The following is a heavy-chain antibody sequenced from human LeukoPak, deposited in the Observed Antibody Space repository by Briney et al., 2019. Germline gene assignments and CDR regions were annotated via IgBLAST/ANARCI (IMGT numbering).Heavy chain of an antibody. CDR3: GYSLIRGVIRD. CDR1: GGSFSGYY. D-gene: IGHD3-10*01. J-gene: IGHJ4*02. CDR2: IKHIGST. Sequence: SETLSLTCAVNGGSFSGYYWSWTRQPPGKGLEWIAEIKHIGSTNYNPSLKSRVTTSVDTSKKQFSLKLSSVTAADTAVYYRGYSLIRGVIRDWGQGALVTVSS. V-gene: IGHV4-34*01.